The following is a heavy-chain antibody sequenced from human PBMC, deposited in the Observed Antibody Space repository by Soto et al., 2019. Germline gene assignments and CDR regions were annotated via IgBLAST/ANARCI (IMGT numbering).Heavy chain of an antibody. CDR1: GGSFSGYY. J-gene: IGHJ6*03. Sequence: PSETLSLTCAVYGGSFSGYYWSWIRQRPGKGLEWIGEIYYSGSTYYNPSLKSRVTISVDTSKNQFSLKLSSVTAADTAVYYCARLSYYSGSGSYYRSSYYYYYMDVWGKGTTVTVSS. CDR2: IYYSGST. D-gene: IGHD3-10*01. V-gene: IGHV4-34*01. CDR3: ARLSYYSGSGSYYRSSYYYYYMDV.